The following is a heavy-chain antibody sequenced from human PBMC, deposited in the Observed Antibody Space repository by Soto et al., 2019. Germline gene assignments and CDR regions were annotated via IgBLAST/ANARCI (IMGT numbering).Heavy chain of an antibody. CDR1: GFTFSSYA. CDR3: AKIAFYDILPGSRKSGWFDP. D-gene: IGHD3-9*01. V-gene: IGHV3-23*01. J-gene: IGHJ5*02. Sequence: GGSLRLSCAASGFTFSSYAVSWVRQAPGKGLEWVSAISGGAGSTYYADSVKGRFTISRDNSKNTLYLQMNSLRAEDTAVYYCAKIAFYDILPGSRKSGWFDPGGKGTLVTVSS. CDR2: ISGGAGST.